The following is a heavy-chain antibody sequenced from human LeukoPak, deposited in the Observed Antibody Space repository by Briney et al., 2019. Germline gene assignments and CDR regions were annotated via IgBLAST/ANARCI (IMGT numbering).Heavy chain of an antibody. CDR1: GGSFSGYY. J-gene: IGHJ4*02. CDR2: INHSGNT. Sequence: SETLSLTCAVYGGSFSGYYWSWIRQPPGKGLEWIGEINHSGNTNSNPSLKSRVTISVDTSKNQFSLKLSSVTAADTAVYYCARVGCSGGSCYSDQFDYWGQGTLVTVSS. V-gene: IGHV4-34*01. D-gene: IGHD2-15*01. CDR3: ARVGCSGGSCYSDQFDY.